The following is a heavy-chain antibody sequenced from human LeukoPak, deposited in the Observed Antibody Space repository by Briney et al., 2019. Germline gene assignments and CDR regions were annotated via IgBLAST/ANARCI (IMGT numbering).Heavy chain of an antibody. Sequence: SETLSLTCAVYGGSFSGYYWSWIRQPPGKGLEWIGEINHSGSTNYNPSLKSRVTISVDTSKNQFSLKLSSVTAADTAVYYCARLALELYSGSYRNYYYGMDVWGQGTTVTVS. CDR1: GGSFSGYY. J-gene: IGHJ6*02. CDR3: ARLALELYSGSYRNYYYGMDV. V-gene: IGHV4-34*01. D-gene: IGHD1-26*01. CDR2: INHSGST.